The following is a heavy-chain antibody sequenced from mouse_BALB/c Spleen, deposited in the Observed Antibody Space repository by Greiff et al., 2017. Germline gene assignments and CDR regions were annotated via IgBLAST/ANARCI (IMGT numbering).Heavy chain of an antibody. J-gene: IGHJ2*01. CDR3: ARGGYYGSSYVDY. D-gene: IGHD1-1*01. CDR2: ISYSGST. Sequence: EGKLLESGPGLVKPSQSLSLTCTVTGYSITSDYAWNWIRQFPGNKLEWMGYISYSGSTSYNPSLKSRISITRDTSKNQFFLQLNSVTTEDTATYYCARGGYYGSSYVDYWGQGTTLTVSS. CDR1: GYSITSDYA. V-gene: IGHV3-2*02.